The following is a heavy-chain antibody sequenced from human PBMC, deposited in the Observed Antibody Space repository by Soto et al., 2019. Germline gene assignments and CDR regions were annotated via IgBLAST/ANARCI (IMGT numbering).Heavy chain of an antibody. CDR1: GYTFSNYA. Sequence: QVQLVQSGAEVKKPGASVKVSCKASGYTFSNYALYWVRQAPGQRLEWMGWINAGNGDTKYSQKFQGRVTITTDTSASTAYMELSSLRSEDTAIYCCARDPRAAAVFYYGMDVWGQGTTVTVSS. D-gene: IGHD6-13*01. CDR3: ARDPRAAAVFYYGMDV. J-gene: IGHJ6*02. CDR2: INAGNGDT. V-gene: IGHV1-3*01.